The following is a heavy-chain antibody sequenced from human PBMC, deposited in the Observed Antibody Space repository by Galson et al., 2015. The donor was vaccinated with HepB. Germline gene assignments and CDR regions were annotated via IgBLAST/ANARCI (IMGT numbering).Heavy chain of an antibody. CDR1: GYTFTGYY. CDR2: INPNSGGT. CDR3: ARDLAYSNYYMDV. D-gene: IGHD4-11*01. Sequence: SVKVSCKASGYTFTGYYMHWVRQAPGQGLEWMGWINPNSGGTNYAQKFQGRVTMTRDTSISTAYMELSRLRSDDTAVYYCARDLAYSNYYMDVWGKGTTVTVSS. V-gene: IGHV1-2*02. J-gene: IGHJ6*03.